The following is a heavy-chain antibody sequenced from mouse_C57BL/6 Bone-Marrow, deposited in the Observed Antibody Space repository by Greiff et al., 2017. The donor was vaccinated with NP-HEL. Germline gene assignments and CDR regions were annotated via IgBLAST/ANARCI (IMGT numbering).Heavy chain of an antibody. Sequence: VQLQQSGPELVKPGASVKISCKASGYTFTDYYMNWVKQSHGKSLEWIGDINPNNGGTSYNQKFKGKATLTVDKSSSTAYMELRSLTSEDSAVYYCARHGYHAWFAYWGQGTLVTVSA. J-gene: IGHJ3*01. D-gene: IGHD2-2*01. CDR1: GYTFTDYY. CDR2: INPNNGGT. CDR3: ARHGYHAWFAY. V-gene: IGHV1-26*01.